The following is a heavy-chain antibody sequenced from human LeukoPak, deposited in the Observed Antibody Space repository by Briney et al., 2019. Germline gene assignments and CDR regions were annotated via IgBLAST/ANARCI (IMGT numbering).Heavy chain of an antibody. V-gene: IGHV4-59*01. J-gene: IGHJ6*03. CDR1: GGSISSYY. Sequence: SETLSLTCTVSGGSISSYYWSWIRQPPGKGLEWIGYIYYSGSTNYNPSLKSRVTISVDTSKNQFSLKLSSVTAADTAVYYCARESPLARPYYYYYMDVWGKGTTVTVSS. D-gene: IGHD6-13*01. CDR2: IYYSGST. CDR3: ARESPLARPYYYYYMDV.